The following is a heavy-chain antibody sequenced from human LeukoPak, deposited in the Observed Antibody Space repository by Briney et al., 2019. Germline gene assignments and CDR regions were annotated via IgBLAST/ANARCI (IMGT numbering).Heavy chain of an antibody. J-gene: IGHJ6*03. CDR3: TRAGSTVTTEYYYKDV. CDR1: LDSPSAHY. Sequence: SETLSLTCTVSLDSPSAHYWTWLQHPPGEGLEWIGYTHYTGRTNPNHGLKSRDTMLVDTCTNQVSLRVMSVTAADTAVYYCTRAGSTVTTEYYYKDVWGKGTTVTVSS. CDR2: THYTGRT. V-gene: IGHV4-59*11. D-gene: IGHD4-17*01.